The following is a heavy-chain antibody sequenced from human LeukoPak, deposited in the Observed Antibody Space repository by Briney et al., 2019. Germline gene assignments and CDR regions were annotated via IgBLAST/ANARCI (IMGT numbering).Heavy chain of an antibody. Sequence: GGALRLSCSASGFTFSSYAMHWVRQGPGKGLEYVSAISSNGGSTYYADSVKGRFTISRDNSKNTLYLQMSSLRAEDTAVYYCVKEGGKLWFGELDYWGQGTMVTVSS. J-gene: IGHJ4*02. CDR2: ISSNGGST. CDR3: VKEGGKLWFGELDY. CDR1: GFTFSSYA. D-gene: IGHD3-10*01. V-gene: IGHV3-64D*06.